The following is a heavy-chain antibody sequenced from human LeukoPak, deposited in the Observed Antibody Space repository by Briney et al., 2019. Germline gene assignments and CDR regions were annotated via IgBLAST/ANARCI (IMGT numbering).Heavy chain of an antibody. V-gene: IGHV3-21*01. J-gene: IGHJ4*02. CDR3: ASGEQLRYFDWLPRAHY. Sequence: PGGSLRLSCAASGFTFSSYSMNWVRQAPGKGLEWVSSISSSSSYIYYADSVKGRFTISRDNAKNSLYLQMDSLRAEDTAVYYRASGEQLRYFDWLPRAHYWGQGTLVTVSS. CDR1: GFTFSSYS. D-gene: IGHD3-9*01. CDR2: ISSSSSYI.